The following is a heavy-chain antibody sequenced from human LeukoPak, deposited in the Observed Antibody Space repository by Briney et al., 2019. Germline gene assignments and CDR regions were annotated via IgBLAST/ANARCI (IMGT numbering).Heavy chain of an antibody. Sequence: VKVSCKASGGTFSSYAISWVRQAPGQGLEWMGGIIPIFGTANYAQKFQGRVTITADESTSTAYMELSSLRSEDTAVYYCARDGSGSYYWDQIDYWGQGTLVTVSS. J-gene: IGHJ4*02. CDR3: ARDGSGSYYWDQIDY. CDR2: IIPIFGTA. CDR1: GGTFSSYA. D-gene: IGHD1-26*01. V-gene: IGHV1-69*01.